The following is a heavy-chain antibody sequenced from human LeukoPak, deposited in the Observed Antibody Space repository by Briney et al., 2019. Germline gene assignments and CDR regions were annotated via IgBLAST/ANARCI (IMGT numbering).Heavy chain of an antibody. D-gene: IGHD2-2*03. Sequence: ASVKVSCKASGYTFTSYDINWVRQASGQGLEWMGWMNPNTGNTGYAQKFQGRVTITRNTSISTVYMELSSLRSEDTAVYYCAKDSHWILFDDWGQGTLVTVSS. V-gene: IGHV1-8*03. CDR1: GYTFTSYD. CDR3: AKDSHWILFDD. CDR2: MNPNTGNT. J-gene: IGHJ4*02.